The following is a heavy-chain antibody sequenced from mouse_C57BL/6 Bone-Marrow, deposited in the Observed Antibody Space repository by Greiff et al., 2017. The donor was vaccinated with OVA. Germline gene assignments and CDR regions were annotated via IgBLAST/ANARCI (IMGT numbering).Heavy chain of an antibody. CDR2: ISLKSNNYST. V-gene: IGHV6-3*01. CDR3: TGYGSSGAY. CDR1: GFTFSNYW. D-gene: IGHD1-1*01. Sequence: EVQLQQSGGGLVQPGGSMKLSCVSSGFTFSNYWMTWVRQSPEKGLEWVAQISLKSNNYSTHSSESVKGRFTISRDYYKSSVYLQMNNLRAEDTGIYYGTGYGSSGAYWGRGTLVTVSA. J-gene: IGHJ3*01.